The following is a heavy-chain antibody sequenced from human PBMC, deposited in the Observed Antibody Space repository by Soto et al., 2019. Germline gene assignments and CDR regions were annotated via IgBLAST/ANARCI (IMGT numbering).Heavy chain of an antibody. D-gene: IGHD5-18*01. CDR1: GFTFTSSA. V-gene: IGHV1-58*01. CDR2: IVVGSGNT. CDR3: AAEDTAMTYYYYGMDV. Sequence: ASVKVSCKASGFTFTSSAVQWVRQARGQRLEWIGWIVVGSGNTNYAQKFQERVTITRDMSTSTAYMELSSLRSEDTAVYYCAAEDTAMTYYYYGMDVWGQGTTVTVSS. J-gene: IGHJ6*02.